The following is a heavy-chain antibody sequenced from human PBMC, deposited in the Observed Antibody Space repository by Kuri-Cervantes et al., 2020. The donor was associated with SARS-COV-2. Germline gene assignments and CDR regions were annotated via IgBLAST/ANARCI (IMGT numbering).Heavy chain of an antibody. CDR2: ISASGEII. CDR3: ARVGEYSSSLDY. Sequence: GGSLRLSCAASGFTISDYYMTWIRQTPGKGLEWVSYISASGEIIYYADSVKGRFTISRDIAKNSLYLHMNTLRAEDTAVYYCARVGEYSSSLDYWGQGTLVTVSS. J-gene: IGHJ4*02. V-gene: IGHV3-11*04. D-gene: IGHD6-13*01. CDR1: GFTISDYY.